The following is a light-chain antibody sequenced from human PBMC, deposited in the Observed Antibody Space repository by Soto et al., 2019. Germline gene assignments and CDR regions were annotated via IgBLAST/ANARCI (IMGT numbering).Light chain of an antibody. CDR3: QQYGSSPRT. Sequence: DIQMTQSPSSLSASVGDGVTITCRASETITTSLAWYQQQPGTAPKVRIYDASTLESGVPSRFSGSGSGTAFTLPISSLQPADFATYYCQQYGSSPRTFGQGTKVDIK. CDR2: DAS. V-gene: IGKV1-5*01. J-gene: IGKJ1*01. CDR1: ETITTS.